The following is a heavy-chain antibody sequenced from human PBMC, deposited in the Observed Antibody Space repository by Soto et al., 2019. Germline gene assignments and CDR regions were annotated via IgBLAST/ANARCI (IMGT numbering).Heavy chain of an antibody. J-gene: IGHJ3*02. Sequence: PGGSLRLSGAWFGFPFSFYAFHWVRQCPGKGLEGLGVIVSDGSNNFYADSVKGRFTISRDNSKNTLYLQMRSLRAEDTAVYYCAKATATGGGAFDIGGQGTMVTVSS. CDR2: IVSDGSNN. V-gene: IGHV3-30-3*02. CDR1: GFPFSFYA. CDR3: AKATATGGGAFDI. D-gene: IGHD2-8*02.